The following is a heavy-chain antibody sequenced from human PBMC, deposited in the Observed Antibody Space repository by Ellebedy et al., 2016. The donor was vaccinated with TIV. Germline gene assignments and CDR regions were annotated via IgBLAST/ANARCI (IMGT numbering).Heavy chain of an antibody. CDR1: GFTFSSYG. CDR2: IWYDVSNK. J-gene: IGHJ4*02. CDR3: ARDLGGSRVYCGGDCFIDY. D-gene: IGHD2-21*02. V-gene: IGHV3-33*08. Sequence: PGGSLRPSCAASGFTFSSYGMHWVRQAPGKGLEWVAVIWYDVSNKYYADSVKGRFTISRDNSKNTLYLQMNSLRAEDTAVYYCARDLGGSRVYCGGDCFIDYWGQGTLVTVSS.